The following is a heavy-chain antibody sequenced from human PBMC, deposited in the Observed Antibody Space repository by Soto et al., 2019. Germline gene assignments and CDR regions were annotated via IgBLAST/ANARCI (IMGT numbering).Heavy chain of an antibody. CDR3: TRDASRDSSARGWFDP. J-gene: IGHJ5*02. Sequence: GVLSLSFAASGFTFRSFTMNWVRQAPGKGLEWVSTISSNSAYIYYTDALRGRSTISRDNAKNSLHLQMNSLRAEDTAVYYCTRDASRDSSARGWFDPWGPGTLVTVSS. CDR1: GFTFRSFT. V-gene: IGHV3-21*01. D-gene: IGHD6-13*01. CDR2: ISSNSAYI.